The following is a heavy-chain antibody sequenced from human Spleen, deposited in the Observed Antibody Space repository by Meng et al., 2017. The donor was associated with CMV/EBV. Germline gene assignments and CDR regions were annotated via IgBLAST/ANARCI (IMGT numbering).Heavy chain of an antibody. D-gene: IGHD1-1*01. V-gene: IGHV3-30*04. CDR2: ISYDANNK. Sequence: ASGFTFSTSAMHWVRQAPGKGLEWVAVISYDANNKYYADSVKGRFTISRDNSKNTLSLQMNSLRGGDTALYYCARSGRYSNWSFDYWGQGTLVTVSS. CDR3: ARSGRYSNWSFDY. CDR1: GFTFSTSA. J-gene: IGHJ4*02.